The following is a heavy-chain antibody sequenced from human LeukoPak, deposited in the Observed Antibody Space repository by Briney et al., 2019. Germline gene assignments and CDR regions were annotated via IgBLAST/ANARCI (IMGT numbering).Heavy chain of an antibody. V-gene: IGHV3-23*01. CDR2: ISGSGGST. J-gene: IGHJ6*02. D-gene: IGHD6-19*01. CDR1: GFTFSSYA. Sequence: GGSLRLSCVASGFTFSSYAMSWVRQAPGKGLEWVSTISGSGGSTYYADSVKGRFTISRDNSKNTLYLQMNSLRAEDTAVYYCAKSAGWNYYQCGMDVWGQGTTVIVSS. CDR3: AKSAGWNYYQCGMDV.